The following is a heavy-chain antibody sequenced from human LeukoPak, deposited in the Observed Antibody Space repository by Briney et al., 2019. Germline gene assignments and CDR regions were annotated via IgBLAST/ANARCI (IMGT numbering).Heavy chain of an antibody. Sequence: SETLSLTCTVSGGSISSYYWSWIRQPPGKGLKWIGYIYYSGSTNYNPSLKSRVTISVDTSKNQFSLKLSSVTAADTAVYYCARVKYGDYEVPYYMDVWGKGTTVTVS. CDR3: ARVKYGDYEVPYYMDV. J-gene: IGHJ6*03. V-gene: IGHV4-59*01. D-gene: IGHD4-17*01. CDR2: IYYSGST. CDR1: GGSISSYY.